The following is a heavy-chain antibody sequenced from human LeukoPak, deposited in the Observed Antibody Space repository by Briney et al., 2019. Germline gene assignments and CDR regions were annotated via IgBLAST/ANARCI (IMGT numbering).Heavy chain of an antibody. D-gene: IGHD2-15*01. CDR3: ARDLGCSGGSCYSWWFDP. V-gene: IGHV3-21*01. CDR2: ISSSSSYI. J-gene: IGHJ5*02. Sequence: PGGSLRLSCAASGFTFSSYSMNWVRQAPGKGLEWVSSISSSSSYIYYADSVKGRFTISRDNAKNSLYLQMNSLRAEDTAVYYCARDLGCSGGSCYSWWFDPWGQGTLVTVCS. CDR1: GFTFSSYS.